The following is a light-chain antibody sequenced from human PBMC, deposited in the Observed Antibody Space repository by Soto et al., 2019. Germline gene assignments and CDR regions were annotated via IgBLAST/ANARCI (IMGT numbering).Light chain of an antibody. Sequence: DIQLTQSSSFLSASVGDRVTITCRASQGIGTYVAWYQQKPGTAPNLLIYAASTLQSGVPSRFSGSGSWAEFTLTISSLQPEEFATYYCQQVNSHPLTFGGGTKV. V-gene: IGKV1-9*01. J-gene: IGKJ4*01. CDR3: QQVNSHPLT. CDR1: QGIGTY. CDR2: AAS.